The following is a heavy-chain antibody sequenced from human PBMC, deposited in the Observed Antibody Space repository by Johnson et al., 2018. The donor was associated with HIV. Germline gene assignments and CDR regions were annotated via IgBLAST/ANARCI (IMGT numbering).Heavy chain of an antibody. J-gene: IGHJ3*02. Sequence: QVQLVESGGGVVQPGGSLRLSCAASRFTFSSYGMHWVRQAPGKGLEWVAFIRYDGSNKYYADSVKGRFTISRDNSKNTLYLHMRSLRAEDTAVYYCGKARSSGSGALDIWGQGTMVTVSS. CDR3: GKARSSGSGALDI. V-gene: IGHV3-30*02. D-gene: IGHD3-10*01. CDR1: RFTFSSYG. CDR2: IRYDGSNK.